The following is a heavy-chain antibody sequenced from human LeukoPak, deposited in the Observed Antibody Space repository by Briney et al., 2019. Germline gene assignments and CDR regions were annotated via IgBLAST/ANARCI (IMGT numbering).Heavy chain of an antibody. Sequence: SSETLSITCAVYGGSFSGYYWSGIRQPPGKGLEWIGEINHSGSTNYNPSLKSRVTISVDTSKNQFSLKLSSVTAADTAVYYCARTDYVWGSSLDYWGQGTLVTVSS. D-gene: IGHD3-16*01. CDR1: GGSFSGYY. J-gene: IGHJ4*02. CDR3: ARTDYVWGSSLDY. V-gene: IGHV4-34*01. CDR2: INHSGST.